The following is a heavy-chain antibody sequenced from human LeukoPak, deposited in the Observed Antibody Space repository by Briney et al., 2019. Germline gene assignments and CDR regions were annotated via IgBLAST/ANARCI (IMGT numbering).Heavy chain of an antibody. D-gene: IGHD6-13*01. J-gene: IGHJ4*02. CDR3: AKLPIAAAGTDFDY. CDR1: GFTFSSYG. Sequence: SGGSLRLSCAASGFTFSSYGMHWVRQAPGKGLEWVAVISYDGSNKYYADSVKGRFTISRDNSKNTLYLQMNSLRAEDTAVYYCAKLPIAAAGTDFDYWGQGTLVTVSS. CDR2: ISYDGSNK. V-gene: IGHV3-30*18.